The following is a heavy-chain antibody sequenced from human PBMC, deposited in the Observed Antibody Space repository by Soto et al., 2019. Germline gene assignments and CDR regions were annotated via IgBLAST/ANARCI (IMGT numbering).Heavy chain of an antibody. CDR1: GVTVSSNY. CDR2: IYSGGST. D-gene: IGHD6-13*01. CDR3: ARGIAAAGALYDY. V-gene: IGHV3-53*01. Sequence: EVQLVESGGGLIQPGGSLRLSCAASGVTVSSNYMSWVRQAPGKGLEWVSVIYSGGSTYYADSVKGRFTISRDNSKNTLYLQMNSLGAEDTAVYYCARGIAAAGALYDYWGQGTLVTVSS. J-gene: IGHJ4*02.